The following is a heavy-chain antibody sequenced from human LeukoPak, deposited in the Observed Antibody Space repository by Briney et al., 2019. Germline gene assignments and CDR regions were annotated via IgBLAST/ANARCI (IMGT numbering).Heavy chain of an antibody. J-gene: IGHJ4*02. CDR2: IFPGDSDT. CDR3: ARLPGIVATIERYFDY. CDR1: GYSFTSYW. V-gene: IGHV5-51*01. D-gene: IGHD5-12*01. Sequence: HGASLQISCKGSGYSFTSYWIGWVRQMPRKGLEWMGIIFPGDSDTRYSPSFQGQVTISADKSISTAYLQWSSLKAWDTAMYYCARLPGIVATIERYFDYWGQGTLVTVSS.